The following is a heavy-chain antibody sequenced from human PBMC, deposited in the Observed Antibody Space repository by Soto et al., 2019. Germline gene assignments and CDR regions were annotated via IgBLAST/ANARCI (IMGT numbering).Heavy chain of an antibody. D-gene: IGHD3-3*01. CDR3: TSLSIKIFGVVHMDV. Sequence: GGSLRLSCAASGFTFSNAWMNWVRQAPGKGLEWVGRIKSKTDGGTTDYAAPVKGRFTISRDDSKNTLYLQMNSLKTEDTAVYYCTSLSIKIFGVVHMDVWRHGSTITVS. CDR1: GFTFSNAW. J-gene: IGHJ6*02. CDR2: IKSKTDGGTT. V-gene: IGHV3-15*07.